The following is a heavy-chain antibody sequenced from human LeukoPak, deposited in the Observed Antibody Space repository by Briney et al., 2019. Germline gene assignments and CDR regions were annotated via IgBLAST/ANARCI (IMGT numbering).Heavy chain of an antibody. CDR1: GFTFSYHW. CDR2: IDGGGSST. V-gene: IGHV3-74*01. D-gene: IGHD3-22*01. J-gene: IGHJ4*01. CDR3: ARGPGSSGGAYVGDY. Sequence: GGSLRLSCKASGFTFSYHWMHWVRQVPGKGLVWISRIDGGGSSTSYADSVKGRISISRDNSKSTLYLQMSSLRAEDTAVYYCARGPGSSGGAYVGDYWGHGTLVTVSS.